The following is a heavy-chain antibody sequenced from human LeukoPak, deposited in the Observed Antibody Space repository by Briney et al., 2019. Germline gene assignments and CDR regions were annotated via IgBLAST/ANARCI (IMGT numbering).Heavy chain of an antibody. V-gene: IGHV4-39*01. D-gene: IGHD3-16*01. J-gene: IGHJ3*02. CDR2: IYYSGST. CDR3: ARQIGGGDAFDI. CDR1: GGSISSSSYY. Sequence: SETLSLTCTVSGGSISSSSYYWGWLRQPPGKGLEWIGSIYYSGSTYYNPSLKSRVTISVDTSKNQFSLKLSSVTAADTAVYYCARQIGGGDAFDIWGQGTMVTVSS.